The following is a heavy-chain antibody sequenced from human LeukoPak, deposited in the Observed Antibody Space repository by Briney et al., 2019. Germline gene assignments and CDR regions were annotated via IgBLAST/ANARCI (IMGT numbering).Heavy chain of an antibody. Sequence: PSETLSLTCTVSGGSISSYYWSWIRQPPGKGLEWIGYIYYNGSTNYNPSLKSRVTISVDTSKNQFSLKLSSVTAADTAVYYCARDPLKGFDYWGQGMLVTVSS. CDR1: GGSISSYY. CDR2: IYYNGST. V-gene: IGHV4-59*01. J-gene: IGHJ4*02. CDR3: ARDPLKGFDY.